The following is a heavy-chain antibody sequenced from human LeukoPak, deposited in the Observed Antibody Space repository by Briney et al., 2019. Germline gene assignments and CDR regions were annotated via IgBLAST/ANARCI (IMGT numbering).Heavy chain of an antibody. CDR1: GNIFSSYG. CDR2: ISTFTGNT. D-gene: IGHD6-6*01. J-gene: IGHJ5*02. CDR3: ARVRAARRERNWFDP. Sequence: PGASVKVSCKSSGNIFSSYGITWVRQAPGQGLEWMGWISTFTGNTKYAQKFQSRLTMTADTSTSTVCLELRSLGSDDTAVYYCARVRAARRERNWFDPWGQGTLVTVSS. V-gene: IGHV1-18*01.